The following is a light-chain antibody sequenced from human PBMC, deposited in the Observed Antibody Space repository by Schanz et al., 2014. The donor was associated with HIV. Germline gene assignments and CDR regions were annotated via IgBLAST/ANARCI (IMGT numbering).Light chain of an antibody. CDR2: GAS. CDR1: QSVSSN. J-gene: IGKJ4*01. Sequence: EIVMTQSPATLSVSPGERATLSCRASQSVSSNLAWYQQKPGQAPRLLIYGASTRATGIPARFSGSGSGTEFTLTISSLEPEDFAVYYCQQRSTWPRLTFGGGTKVEI. CDR3: QQRSTWPRLT. V-gene: IGKV3-15*01.